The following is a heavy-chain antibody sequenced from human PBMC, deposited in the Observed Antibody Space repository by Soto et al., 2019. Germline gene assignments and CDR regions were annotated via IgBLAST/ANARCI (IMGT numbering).Heavy chain of an antibody. J-gene: IGHJ3*02. D-gene: IGHD2-8*01. V-gene: IGHV1-3*01. CDR1: GYTFTSYA. CDR3: AREGPVWIMVYAIYGGRTDAFDI. Sequence: ASVKVSCKASGYTFTSYAMHWVRQAPGQRLEWMGWINAGNGNTKYPQKFQGRVTITRDTSASTAYMELSSLRSEDTAVYYCAREGPVWIMVYAIYGGRTDAFDIWGQGTMVTVSS. CDR2: INAGNGNT.